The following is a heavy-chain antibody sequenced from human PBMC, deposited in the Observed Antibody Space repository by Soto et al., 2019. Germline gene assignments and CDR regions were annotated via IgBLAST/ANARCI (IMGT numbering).Heavy chain of an antibody. D-gene: IGHD4-17*01. Sequence: QVQLQQSGPGLVKPSQTLSLTCAISGDSVSSNSAAWNWIRQSPSRGLEWLGRTYYRSKWYNDYAVSVKSRITINPATSTDRFSLQLNTVKAEDTAVYYCVRAAVTTQGSFDYWGQGTLVTVSS. J-gene: IGHJ4*02. V-gene: IGHV6-1*01. CDR2: TYYRSKWYN. CDR1: GDSVSSNSAA. CDR3: VRAAVTTQGSFDY.